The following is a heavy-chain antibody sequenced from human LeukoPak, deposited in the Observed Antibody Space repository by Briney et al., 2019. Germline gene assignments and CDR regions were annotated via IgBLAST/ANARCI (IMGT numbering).Heavy chain of an antibody. J-gene: IGHJ4*02. CDR3: AKSSYYDASGYYREYYFDY. Sequence: GGSLRLSCVPSGFSFSNYAMSWVRQAPGKGLEWVSSISGSGGSTHYADSVKGRFTISRDKTKNTLYLQMNSLRAEDTAVYYCAKSSYYDASGYYREYYFDYWGLGTLVTVSS. CDR2: ISGSGGST. D-gene: IGHD3-22*01. V-gene: IGHV3-23*01. CDR1: GFSFSNYA.